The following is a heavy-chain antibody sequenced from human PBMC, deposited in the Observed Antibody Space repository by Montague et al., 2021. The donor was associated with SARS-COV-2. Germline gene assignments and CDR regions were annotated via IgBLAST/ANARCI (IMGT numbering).Heavy chain of an antibody. CDR2: NNPYVHS. CDR3: ARGLDQNKGGDY. V-gene: IGHV4-34*01. CDR1: SGPLSAYY. Sequence: SETLSLTCEVDSGPLSAYYWSWFCQPPGKGLEWFGENNPYVHSSYYPSFISRVTLYLANSSNPYSRKLTSVTAADTAVYYCARGLDQNKGGDYWGQGTLVTVSS. J-gene: IGHJ4*02. D-gene: IGHD2/OR15-2a*01.